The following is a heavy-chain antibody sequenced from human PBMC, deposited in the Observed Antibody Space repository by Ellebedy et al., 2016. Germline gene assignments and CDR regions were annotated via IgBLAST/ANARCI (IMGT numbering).Heavy chain of an antibody. Sequence: GGSLRLXXVASGFTFSSYAMSWVRQAPGKGLEWIAAISSSGGSTYYADSVKGRFTIARDNSKNTLYLQMNSLRAEDTAVYPCARQLGYCSDGNCYFDFWGQGTLVTVSS. D-gene: IGHD2-15*01. CDR1: GFTFSSYA. J-gene: IGHJ4*02. CDR2: ISSSGGST. CDR3: ARQLGYCSDGNCYFDF. V-gene: IGHV3-23*01.